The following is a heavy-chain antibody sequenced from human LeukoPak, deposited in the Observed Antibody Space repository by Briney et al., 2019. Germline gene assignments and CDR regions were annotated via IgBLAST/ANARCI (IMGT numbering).Heavy chain of an antibody. CDR3: ARKGKFPDTAVDY. D-gene: IGHD5-18*01. CDR2: IYHSGSI. V-gene: IGHV4-38-2*01. J-gene: IGHJ4*02. CDR1: GYSISSGYY. Sequence: SETLSLTCAVSGYSISSGYYWGWIRQPPGKGLEWIGSIYHSGSIYYNPSLKSRVTISVDTSKNQFSLKLSSVTAADTAVYYCARKGKFPDTAVDYWGQGTLVTVSS.